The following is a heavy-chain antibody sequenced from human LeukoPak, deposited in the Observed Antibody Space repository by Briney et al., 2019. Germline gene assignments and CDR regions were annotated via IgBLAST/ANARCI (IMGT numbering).Heavy chain of an antibody. CDR1: GGSISSSSYY. J-gene: IGHJ5*02. D-gene: IGHD3-16*01. CDR3: ASHYDYVWGSYSDWFDP. V-gene: IGHV4-39*01. CDR2: IYYSGST. Sequence: SETLSLTCTVSGGSISSSSYYWGWIRQPPGKGLEWIGRIYYSGSTYYNPSLKIRVTISVDTSRNQFSLKLSSVTAADTAAYYCASHYDYVWGSYSDWFDPWGQGTLVTVSS.